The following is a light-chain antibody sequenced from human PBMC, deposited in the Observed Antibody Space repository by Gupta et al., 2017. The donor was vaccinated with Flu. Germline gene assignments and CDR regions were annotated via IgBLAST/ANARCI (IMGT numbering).Light chain of an antibody. V-gene: IGLV2-8*01. CDR1: NSDVGGSKY. CDR3: TSYAGNNNYV. J-gene: IGLJ1*01. CDR2: EVT. Sequence: QSALTQPPSASGSPGPSVTISCTGTNSDVGGSKYVSWYQQHPGRAPRLIIYEVTKRPSGVPERFSGSKSGNTASLTVSGLRSEDEATYYCTSYAGNNNYVFGIGTKVTVL.